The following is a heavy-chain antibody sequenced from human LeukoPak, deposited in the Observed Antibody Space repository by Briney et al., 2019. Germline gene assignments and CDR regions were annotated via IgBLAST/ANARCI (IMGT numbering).Heavy chain of an antibody. V-gene: IGHV4-38-2*01. CDR2: IYHSGST. J-gene: IGHJ3*02. Sequence: SETLSLTCAVSGYSIRSGYYWGWIRQPPGKGLEWIGSIYHSGSTYYNPSLKSRVTISVDTSKSQFSLKLSSVTAADTAVYYCARGPFEDAFDIWGQGTMVTVSS. CDR3: ARGPFEDAFDI. CDR1: GYSIRSGYY.